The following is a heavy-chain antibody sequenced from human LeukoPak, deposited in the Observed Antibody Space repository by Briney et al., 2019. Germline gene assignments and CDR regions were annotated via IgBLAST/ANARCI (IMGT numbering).Heavy chain of an antibody. J-gene: IGHJ4*02. Sequence: SETLSLTCTVSGYSISSGYYWGWLRQPPGKGLEWIGSIYHSGSTYYNPSLKSRVTISVDTSKNQFSLKLSSVTAADTAVYYCARQTVCSSTSCYRDFDYWGQGTLVTVSS. CDR1: GYSISSGYY. D-gene: IGHD2-2*01. V-gene: IGHV4-38-2*02. CDR2: IYHSGST. CDR3: ARQTVCSSTSCYRDFDY.